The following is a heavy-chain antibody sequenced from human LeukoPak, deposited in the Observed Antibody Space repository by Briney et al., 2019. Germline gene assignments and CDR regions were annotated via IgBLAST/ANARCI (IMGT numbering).Heavy chain of an antibody. Sequence: PSETLSLTCTVSGGSISSYYWSWIRQPPGKGLEWIGYIYYSGSTNYNPSLKSRVTISVDMSKNQFSLKLSSVTAADTAMYYCARHIITMVRGVPSGMDVWGQGTTVTVSS. CDR2: IYYSGST. CDR3: ARHIITMVRGVPSGMDV. V-gene: IGHV4-59*08. CDR1: GGSISSYY. D-gene: IGHD3-10*01. J-gene: IGHJ6*02.